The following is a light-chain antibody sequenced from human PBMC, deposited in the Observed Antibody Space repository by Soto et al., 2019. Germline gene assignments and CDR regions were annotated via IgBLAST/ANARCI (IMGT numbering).Light chain of an antibody. CDR3: ASKTTSSTVL. Sequence: QSALTQPASVSGSPGQPITISCTGTSSDVGANNYVSWYQHHPGKAPKLLIYEVSNRPSGVSSRFSGSKSGNTASLTISGLQAEDEADYYCASKTTSSTVLFGGGTKLTVL. J-gene: IGLJ2*01. CDR1: SSDVGANNY. V-gene: IGLV2-14*01. CDR2: EVS.